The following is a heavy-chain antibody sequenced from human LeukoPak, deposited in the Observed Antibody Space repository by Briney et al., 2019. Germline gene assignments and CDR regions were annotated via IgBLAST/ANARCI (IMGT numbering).Heavy chain of an antibody. V-gene: IGHV3-23*01. CDR2: ISGSGGST. D-gene: IGHD6-19*01. Sequence: GGSLRLSCAASGFTFSSYAMGWVRQAPGKGLEWVSAISGSGGSTYYADSVKGRFTISRDNSKNTLYLQMNSLRAEDTAVYYCAKGVAVDDAFDIWGQGTMVTVSS. CDR3: AKGVAVDDAFDI. J-gene: IGHJ3*02. CDR1: GFTFSSYA.